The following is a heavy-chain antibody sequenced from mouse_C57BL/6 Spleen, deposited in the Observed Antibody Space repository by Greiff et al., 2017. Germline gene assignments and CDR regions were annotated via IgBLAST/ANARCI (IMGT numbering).Heavy chain of an antibody. Sequence: QVQLQQSGPELVKPGASVKISCKASGYAFSSSWMNWVKQRPGKGLEWIGRIYPGDGDTNYNGKFKGKATLTADKSSSTAYMQLSSLTSEDSAVYFCARSGTDYWGQGTTLTVSS. CDR2: IYPGDGDT. V-gene: IGHV1-82*01. CDR1: GYAFSSSW. J-gene: IGHJ2*01. CDR3: ARSGTDY. D-gene: IGHD4-1*01.